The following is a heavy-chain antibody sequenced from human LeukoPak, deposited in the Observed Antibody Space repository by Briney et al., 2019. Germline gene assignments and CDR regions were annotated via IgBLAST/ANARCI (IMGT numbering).Heavy chain of an antibody. V-gene: IGHV4-34*01. J-gene: IGHJ4*02. D-gene: IGHD5-18*01. CDR1: GGSFSGYY. CDR3: SRSGYSYGYRLEY. Sequence: PSETLSLTCAVYGGSFSGYYWRWIRQPPGKGLEWIGEINHSGSTNHNPSLKSRLTISVDTSKNQFSLKLSSVNAADTAVYYCSRSGYSYGYRLEYGGQGTLVTVSS. CDR2: INHSGST.